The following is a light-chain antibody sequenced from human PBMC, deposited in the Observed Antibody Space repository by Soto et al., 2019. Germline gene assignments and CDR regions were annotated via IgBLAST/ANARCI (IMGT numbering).Light chain of an antibody. V-gene: IGKV3-11*01. CDR1: QSVSSY. CDR2: DAS. J-gene: IGKJ2*01. CDR3: RLRCEWPRT. Sequence: EIVLTQSPATLCLSPGERATLSCRASQSVSSYLAWYQQKPGQAPRLLIYDASNMATGIPARFTGSGSGTALSLPIISLEPEDFVVSYCRLRCEWPRTFGQGTKLEIK.